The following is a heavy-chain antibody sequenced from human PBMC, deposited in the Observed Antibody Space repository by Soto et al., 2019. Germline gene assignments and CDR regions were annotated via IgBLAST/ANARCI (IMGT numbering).Heavy chain of an antibody. Sequence: QVQLQESGPGLVKPSQTLSLTSTVSGGSISSGGYYWSWIRQHPGKGLEWIGYIYYSGSTYYNPSLKSRVTISVDTSKNQFSLKLSSVTAADTAVYYCARVDTSMGATCVSYWGQGTLVTVSS. D-gene: IGHD1-26*01. CDR3: ARVDTSMGATCVSY. J-gene: IGHJ4*02. V-gene: IGHV4-31*03. CDR1: GGSISSGGYY. CDR2: IYYSGST.